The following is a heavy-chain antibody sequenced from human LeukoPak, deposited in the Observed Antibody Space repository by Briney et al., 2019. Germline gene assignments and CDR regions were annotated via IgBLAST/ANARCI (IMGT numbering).Heavy chain of an antibody. CDR3: AKPSFLSGGDSDDY. CDR1: GFTFSSYG. J-gene: IGHJ4*02. D-gene: IGHD2-21*02. Sequence: PGGSLRLTCAASGFTFSSYGMHWVRQAPGKGLEWVAVISYDGSNKYYADSVKGRFTISRDNSKNTLYLQMNSLRAEDTAVYYCAKPSFLSGGDSDDYWGQGTLVTVSS. CDR2: ISYDGSNK. V-gene: IGHV3-30*18.